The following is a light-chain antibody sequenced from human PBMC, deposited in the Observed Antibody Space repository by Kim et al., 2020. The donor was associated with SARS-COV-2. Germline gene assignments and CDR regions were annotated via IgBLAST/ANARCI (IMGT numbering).Light chain of an antibody. CDR3: QQYYNWPLT. V-gene: IGKV3-15*01. Sequence: EIVMTQSPATLSVSPGERATLSCRASQSVSRYLAWYQQKPGQAPRLLISGASTRDTGIPARFSGSGSGTEFTLTISSLQSEDFAVYFCQQYYNWPLTFGGGTKVDIK. J-gene: IGKJ4*01. CDR2: GAS. CDR1: QSVSRY.